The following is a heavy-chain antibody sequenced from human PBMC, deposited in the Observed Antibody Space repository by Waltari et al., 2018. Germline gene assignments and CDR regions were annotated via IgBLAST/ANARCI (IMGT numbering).Heavy chain of an antibody. J-gene: IGHJ4*02. Sequence: QVQLVQSGAEVKKPGASVKVSCKASGYTFTSYAMHWVRQAPGQRLEWMGWINAGNGNTKYSQKFQGSVTITRDTSASTAYMELSSLRSEDTAVYYCARTYYDFWSGYYYFDYWGQGTLVTVSS. CDR3: ARTYYDFWSGYYYFDY. CDR1: GYTFTSYA. D-gene: IGHD3-3*01. V-gene: IGHV1-3*01. CDR2: INAGNGNT.